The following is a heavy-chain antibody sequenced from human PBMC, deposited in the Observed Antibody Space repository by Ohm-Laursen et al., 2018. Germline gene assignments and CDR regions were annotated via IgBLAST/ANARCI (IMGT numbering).Heavy chain of an antibody. J-gene: IGHJ3*02. CDR1: GGSVSSGSYY. V-gene: IGHV4-61*01. CDR2: IYYSGST. Sequence: SETLSLTCAVSGGSVSSGSYYWSWIRQTPGKGLEWIGYIYYSGSTNYNPSLRSRVTISLNTSKNQFSLKLSSVTAADTAVYYCARRGHAFDIWGQGTMVTVSS. CDR3: ARRGHAFDI.